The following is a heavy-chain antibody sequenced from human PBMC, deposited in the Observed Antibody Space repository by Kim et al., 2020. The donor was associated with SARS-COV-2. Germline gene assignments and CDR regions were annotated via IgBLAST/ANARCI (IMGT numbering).Heavy chain of an antibody. Sequence: SETLSLTCAVYGGSFSGYYWSWIRQPPGKGLEWIGEINHSGSTNYNPSLKSRVTISVDTSKNQFSLKLSSVTAADTAVYYCARARIVVVPAATRRSYYWFDPWGQGTLVTVSS. CDR2: INHSGST. J-gene: IGHJ5*02. D-gene: IGHD2-2*01. V-gene: IGHV4-34*01. CDR1: GGSFSGYY. CDR3: ARARIVVVPAATRRSYYWFDP.